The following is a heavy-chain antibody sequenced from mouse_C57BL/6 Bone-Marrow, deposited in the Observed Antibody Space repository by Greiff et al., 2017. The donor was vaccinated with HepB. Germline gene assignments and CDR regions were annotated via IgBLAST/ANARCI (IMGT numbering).Heavy chain of an antibody. CDR1: GYTFTSYW. J-gene: IGHJ2*01. D-gene: IGHD2-12*01. V-gene: IGHV1-55*01. Sequence: VQLQQPGAELVKPGASVKMSCKASGYTFTSYWIPWVKQRPGQGLEWIGDIYPGSGNTNYNEKFKSKATLTVDTSSSTAYMQLSSLTSEDSAVYYCARSGNYYTCYFGYWGKGTTLTVSS. CDR2: IYPGSGNT. CDR3: ARSGNYYTCYFGY.